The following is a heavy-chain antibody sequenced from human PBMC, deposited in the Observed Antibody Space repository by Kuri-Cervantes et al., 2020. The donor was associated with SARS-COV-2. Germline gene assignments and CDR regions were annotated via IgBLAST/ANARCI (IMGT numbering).Heavy chain of an antibody. Sequence: GESLKISCAASGFTFSSYSMNWVRQAPGKGLEWVSSISSSSSYIYYADSVKGRFTISRDNAKNSLYLQMNSLRAEDTAVYYCAKTKGVDIAMDCIDYWGQGTLVTVSS. CDR2: ISSSSSYI. V-gene: IGHV3-21*01. CDR3: AKTKGVDIAMDCIDY. CDR1: GFTFSSYS. J-gene: IGHJ4*02. D-gene: IGHD5-18*01.